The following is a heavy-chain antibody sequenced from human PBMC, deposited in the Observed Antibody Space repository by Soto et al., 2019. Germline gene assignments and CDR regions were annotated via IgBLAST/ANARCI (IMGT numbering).Heavy chain of an antibody. CDR2: FYYTGIT. Sequence: SETLSLTCAVYGGSFSGYYWSWIRQPPGKGLEWIGYFYYTGITNYNPSLKSRISMSVDTSKNQFSLKLSSVTAADTAVYYCATHGVESLWFGARVHHFDYSGQGTLLTVSS. J-gene: IGHJ4*02. CDR3: ATHGVESLWFGARVHHFDY. D-gene: IGHD3-10*01. CDR1: GGSFSGYY. V-gene: IGHV4-59*08.